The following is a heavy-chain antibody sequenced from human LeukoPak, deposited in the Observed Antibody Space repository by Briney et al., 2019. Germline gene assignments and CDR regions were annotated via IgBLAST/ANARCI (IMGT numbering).Heavy chain of an antibody. CDR2: IWYDGSNK. Sequence: QPGRSLRLSCAASGFTFSSYGMHWVRQAPGKGLEWVAVIWYDGSNKYYADSVKGRFTISRDNSKNPLYLQMNSLRAEDTAVYYCAREAPNSSGWYDYWGQGTLVTVSS. J-gene: IGHJ4*02. CDR3: AREAPNSSGWYDY. V-gene: IGHV3-33*01. D-gene: IGHD6-19*01. CDR1: GFTFSSYG.